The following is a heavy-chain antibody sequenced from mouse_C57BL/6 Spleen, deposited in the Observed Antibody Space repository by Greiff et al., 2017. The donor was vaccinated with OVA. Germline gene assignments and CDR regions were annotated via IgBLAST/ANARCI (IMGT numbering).Heavy chain of an antibody. CDR2: IFPGSGST. Sequence: VQLQQSGPELVKPGASVKISCKASGYTFTDYYINWVKQRPGQGLEWIGWIFPGSGSTYYNEKFKGKATLTVDKSSSTAYMLLSSLTSEDSAVYFCARGGYMVTTGADYAMDYWGQGTSVTVSS. CDR3: ARGGYMVTTGADYAMDY. D-gene: IGHD2-2*01. J-gene: IGHJ4*01. CDR1: GYTFTDYY. V-gene: IGHV1-75*01.